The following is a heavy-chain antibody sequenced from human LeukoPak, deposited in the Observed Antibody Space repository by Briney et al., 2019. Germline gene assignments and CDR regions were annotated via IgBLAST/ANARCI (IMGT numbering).Heavy chain of an antibody. CDR2: IYTSGST. CDR1: GGSVSSGTYY. Sequence: PSETLSLTCTVSGGSVSSGTYYRTWIRQPAGKGLEWIGRIYTSGSTNFNPSLKSRVSISLDTSQNQFSLKLSSVTAADTAVYYCAREGAARNFDYWGQGILVTVSS. D-gene: IGHD6-6*01. V-gene: IGHV4-61*02. CDR3: AREGAARNFDY. J-gene: IGHJ4*02.